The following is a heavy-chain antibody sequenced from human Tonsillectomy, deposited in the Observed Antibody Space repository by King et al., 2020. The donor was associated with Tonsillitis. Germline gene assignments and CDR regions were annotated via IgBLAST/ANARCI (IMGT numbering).Heavy chain of an antibody. CDR2: ISWNSGSI. V-gene: IGHV3-9*01. D-gene: IGHD4-11*01. CDR1: GFTFDDYA. Sequence: VQLVESGGGLVQPGRSLRLSCAASGFTFDDYAMHWVRQAPGKGLEWVSGISWNSGSIGYADSVKGRFTISRDNAKNSLYLQMNSLRAEDTALYYCAKDIGIASMTTVTLFYYYGMDFWGQGTTVTVSS. CDR3: AKDIGIASMTTVTLFYYYGMDF. J-gene: IGHJ6*02.